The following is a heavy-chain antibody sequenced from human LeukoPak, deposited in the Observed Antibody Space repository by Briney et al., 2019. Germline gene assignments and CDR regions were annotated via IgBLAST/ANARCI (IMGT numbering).Heavy chain of an antibody. CDR1: GGSFSGYY. D-gene: IGHD3-22*01. J-gene: IGHJ4*02. CDR2: INHSGST. CDR3: ARLPSFGSGYSTVDRRYYFDY. V-gene: IGHV4-34*01. Sequence: SETLSLTCAVYGGSFSGYYWSWIRQPPGKGLEWIGEINHSGSTNYNPSLKSRVTISVDTSKNQFSLKLSSVTAADTAVYYCARLPSFGSGYSTVDRRYYFDYWGQGTLVTVSS.